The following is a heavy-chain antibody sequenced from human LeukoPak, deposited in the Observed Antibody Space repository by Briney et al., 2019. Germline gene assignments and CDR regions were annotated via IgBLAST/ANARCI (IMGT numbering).Heavy chain of an antibody. J-gene: IGHJ3*02. V-gene: IGHV4-59*01. CDR2: IYYSGST. D-gene: IGHD3-3*01. CDR3: ARAGFGDAFDI. Sequence: PSETLSLTCTVSGGSISSYYWSWIRQPPGKGLEWIGYIYYSGSTNYNPSLKSRVTISVDTSKNQFPLKLSSVTAADTAVYYCARAGFGDAFDIWGQGTMVTVSS. CDR1: GGSISSYY.